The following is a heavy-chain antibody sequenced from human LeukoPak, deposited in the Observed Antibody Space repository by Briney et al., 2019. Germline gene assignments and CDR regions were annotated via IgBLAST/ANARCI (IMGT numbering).Heavy chain of an antibody. J-gene: IGHJ4*02. CDR1: GLTFSSYA. CDR2: ISGNGIST. Sequence: GGSLRLSCAASGLTFSSYAMSWVRQAPGKGPEWVSAISGNGISTSYADAVKGRFTLSRDNSKNTLSLQMNSLKAEDTAVYYCANAGGDSRPHDFWGQGTLVTVSS. V-gene: IGHV3-23*01. D-gene: IGHD2-21*02. CDR3: ANAGGDSRPHDF.